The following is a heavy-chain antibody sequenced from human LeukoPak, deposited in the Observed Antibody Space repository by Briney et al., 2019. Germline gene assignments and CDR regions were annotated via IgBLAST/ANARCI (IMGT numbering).Heavy chain of an antibody. V-gene: IGHV1-69*05. CDR1: GGTFSRYA. J-gene: IGHJ4*02. CDR2: IIPIFGTA. Sequence: GSSVKVSCKASGGTFSRYAISWVRQAPGQGLEWMGGIIPIFGTANYAQKFQGRVTITTDESTSTAYMELSSLRSEDTAVYYCAGGDSSGYYPFDYWGQGTLVTVSS. D-gene: IGHD3-22*01. CDR3: AGGDSSGYYPFDY.